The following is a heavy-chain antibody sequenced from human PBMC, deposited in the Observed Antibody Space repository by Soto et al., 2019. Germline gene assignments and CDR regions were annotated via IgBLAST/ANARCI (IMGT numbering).Heavy chain of an antibody. J-gene: IGHJ4*02. D-gene: IGHD3-22*01. CDR1: GFTFSSYS. Sequence: EVQLVESGGGLVKPGGSLRLSCAASGFTFSSYSMNWVRQAPGKGLEWVSSISSSSSYIYYADSVKGRFTISRDNAKNSLYLQMNSLRAEDTAVYYCARYYYDSSCYYYPFDYWGQGTLVTVSS. CDR3: ARYYYDSSCYYYPFDY. CDR2: ISSSSSYI. V-gene: IGHV3-21*01.